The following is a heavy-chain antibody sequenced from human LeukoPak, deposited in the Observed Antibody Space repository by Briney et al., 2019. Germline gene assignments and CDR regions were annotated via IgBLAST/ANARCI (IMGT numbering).Heavy chain of an antibody. Sequence: GGSLRLSCAASGFTFDDYGMSWVRQAPGKGLEWVSGISWNSGSIGYADSVKGRFTISRDNAKNSLYLQMNSLRAEDTALYYCAKGGGRGYYFDYWGQGTLVTVSS. CDR2: ISWNSGSI. V-gene: IGHV3-9*01. CDR3: AKGGGRGYYFDY. CDR1: GFTFDDYG. J-gene: IGHJ4*02. D-gene: IGHD3-10*01.